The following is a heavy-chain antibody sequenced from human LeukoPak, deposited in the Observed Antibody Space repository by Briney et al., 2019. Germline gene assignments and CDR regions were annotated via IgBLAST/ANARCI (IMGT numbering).Heavy chain of an antibody. D-gene: IGHD6-19*01. CDR3: ARDVGSIAVSGTQDY. CDR1: GYSFSDYA. V-gene: IGHV1-18*01. Sequence: ASVRVPYKTSGYSFSDYAVSWVRQAPGQGLEWMGWISTYNGNRNYSQSLQGRVTMTTDRSTNTVYMELGPLRADDTAVYYCARDVGSIAVSGTQDYWGQGTLSTVSS. CDR2: ISTYNGNR. J-gene: IGHJ4*02.